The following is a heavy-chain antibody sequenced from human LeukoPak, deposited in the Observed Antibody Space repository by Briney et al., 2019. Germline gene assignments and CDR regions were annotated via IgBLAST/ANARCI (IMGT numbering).Heavy chain of an antibody. V-gene: IGHV3-15*07. CDR1: GFTLSNVW. D-gene: IGHD2-21*01. Sequence: GGSLRLSCAASGFTLSNVWMNWVRQAPGKGLEWVGRIKSKTDGGTTDYAAPVKGRFTISRDESENMIYLEMNSLKIENTAVYYCTTPRGIPNWGQGTLVTVSS. CDR2: IKSKTDGGTT. J-gene: IGHJ4*02. CDR3: TTPRGIPN.